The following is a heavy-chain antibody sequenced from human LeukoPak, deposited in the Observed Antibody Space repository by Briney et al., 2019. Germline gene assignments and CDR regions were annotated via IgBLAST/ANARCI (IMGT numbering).Heavy chain of an antibody. D-gene: IGHD3-10*01. Sequence: ASETLSLTCTVSGVSISSYCWRWLRQPPGKGLEWLGYINYSGRTNYNPSRKSRVTITEETTKNHFSLKLSYAQAAETAVYYWARHSAPWFGAGYYYYGMDVWGQGATVTVSS. V-gene: IGHV4-59*08. CDR2: INYSGRT. J-gene: IGHJ6*02. CDR1: GVSISSYC. CDR3: ARHSAPWFGAGYYYYGMDV.